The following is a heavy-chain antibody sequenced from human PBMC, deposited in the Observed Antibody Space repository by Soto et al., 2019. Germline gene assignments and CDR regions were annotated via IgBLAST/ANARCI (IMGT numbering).Heavy chain of an antibody. J-gene: IGHJ6*02. CDR1: GFTFSRYV. V-gene: IGHV3-30-3*01. CDR2: ISKDGNSK. Sequence: QVQLVESGGGVVQPGRSLRVSCAASGFTFSRYVMHWVRQAPGKGLEWVAVISKDGNSKHYADSVNGRFTISRDNPKSTLYLQMSSLRAEDTAVYYCAKAITNWNYGGDYYYGMDVWGQGTTVTVSS. CDR3: AKAITNWNYGGDYYYGMDV. D-gene: IGHD1-7*01.